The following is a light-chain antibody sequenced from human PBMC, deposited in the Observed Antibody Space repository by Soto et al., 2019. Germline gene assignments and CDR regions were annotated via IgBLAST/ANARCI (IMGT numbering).Light chain of an antibody. CDR2: YAS. CDR3: HQYNNWPPIT. CDR1: QSVRNN. J-gene: IGKJ5*01. V-gene: IGKV3-15*01. Sequence: EIMMTQSPATLSVSPGERATLSCRASQSVRNNLAWYQQKPGQAPRLLIYYASTRATGIPARFSGSGSGTEFTLTISTLQSEDFALYYCHQYNNWPPITFGQGTRLEMK.